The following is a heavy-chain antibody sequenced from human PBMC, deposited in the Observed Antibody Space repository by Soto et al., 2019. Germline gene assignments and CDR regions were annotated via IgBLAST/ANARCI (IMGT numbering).Heavy chain of an antibody. CDR3: AREIAYCGGDCYSDYYYYGMDV. J-gene: IGHJ6*02. Sequence: GASVKVSCKASGGTFSSYAISWVRQAPGQGLEWMGGIIPIFGTANYAQKFQGRVTITADESTSTAYMELSSLRSEDTAVYYCAREIAYCGGDCYSDYYYYGMDVWGQGTTVTVSS. CDR1: GGTFSSYA. V-gene: IGHV1-69*13. D-gene: IGHD2-21*02. CDR2: IIPIFGTA.